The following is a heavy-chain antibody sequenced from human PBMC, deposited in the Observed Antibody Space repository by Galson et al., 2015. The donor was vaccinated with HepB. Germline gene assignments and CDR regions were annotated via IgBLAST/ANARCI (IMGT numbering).Heavy chain of an antibody. Sequence: SLRLSCAASGFTFSSYGMHWVRQAPGKGLEWVAVIWYDDKYYADSVKGRFTISRDNSKNTLYLQMNSLRAEDKAVYYCARQRAGKYAFDIWGQGTMVTVSS. CDR1: GFTFSSYG. CDR2: IWYDDK. J-gene: IGHJ3*02. V-gene: IGHV3-33*08. CDR3: ARQRAGKYAFDI. D-gene: IGHD6-13*01.